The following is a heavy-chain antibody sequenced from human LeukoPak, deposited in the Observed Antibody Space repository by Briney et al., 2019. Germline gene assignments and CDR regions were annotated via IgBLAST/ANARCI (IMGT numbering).Heavy chain of an antibody. CDR1: GFTFSSYS. CDR3: ARESGYSGSYYGFFDY. CDR2: ISSSSSYI. V-gene: IGHV3-21*01. J-gene: IGHJ4*02. Sequence: GGSLRLSCAASGFTFSSYSMNWVRQAPGKGLEWVSSISSSSSYIYYADSVKGRFTISRDNAKNSLYLQMNSLRAEDTAVYYCARESGYSGSYYGFFDYWGQGTLVTVSS. D-gene: IGHD1-26*01.